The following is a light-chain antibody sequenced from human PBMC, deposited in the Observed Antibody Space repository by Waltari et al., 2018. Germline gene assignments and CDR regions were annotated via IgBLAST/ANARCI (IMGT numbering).Light chain of an antibody. CDR3: QQRSDSRT. J-gene: IGKJ1*01. V-gene: IGKV3-11*01. Sequence: EIVLTQSPATLSLSPGERATLSCRASQSVGRDLAWSQQKPGQAPRLLIYDASNRATGIPARFSGSGSGTDVTLTISSLEPEDFAVYYCQQRSDSRTFGQGTRVEIK. CDR2: DAS. CDR1: QSVGRD.